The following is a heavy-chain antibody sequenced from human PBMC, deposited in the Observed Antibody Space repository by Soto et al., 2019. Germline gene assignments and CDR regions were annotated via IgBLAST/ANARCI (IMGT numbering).Heavy chain of an antibody. J-gene: IGHJ5*02. CDR2: IIPIFGTA. CDR1: GGTYSSYA. Sequence: SVKVSCKASGGTYSSYAISWVRQAPGQGLEWMGGIIPIFGTANYAQKFQGRVTITADESTSTAYMELSSLRSEDTAVYYCARVIAVAGTGWFDPWGQGTLVTVSS. D-gene: IGHD6-19*01. CDR3: ARVIAVAGTGWFDP. V-gene: IGHV1-69*13.